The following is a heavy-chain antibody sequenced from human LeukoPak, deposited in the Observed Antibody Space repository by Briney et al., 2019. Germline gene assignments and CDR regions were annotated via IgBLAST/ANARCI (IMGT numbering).Heavy chain of an antibody. D-gene: IGHD3-3*01. Sequence: SETLSLTCTVSGGSISRYYWSWIRQPAGKGLEWIGRIYTSGSTNYNPSLKSRVTMSVDTSKNQFSLKLSSVTAADTAVYYCARDSPYYDFWSVAEWFDPWGQGTLVTVSS. J-gene: IGHJ5*02. CDR3: ARDSPYYDFWSVAEWFDP. V-gene: IGHV4-4*07. CDR1: GGSISRYY. CDR2: IYTSGST.